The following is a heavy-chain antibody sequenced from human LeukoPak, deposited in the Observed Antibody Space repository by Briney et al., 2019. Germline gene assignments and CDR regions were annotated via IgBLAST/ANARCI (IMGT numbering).Heavy chain of an antibody. D-gene: IGHD1-26*01. CDR3: ARGPYCGSYCLEAFDI. CDR1: GYTFTSYA. Sequence: ASVKVSCKASGYTFTSYAMHWVRQAPGQRLEWMGWINAGNGNTKYSQEFQGRVTITRDTSASTAYMELSSLRSEDKAVYYCARGPYCGSYCLEAFDIWGQGTMVTVSS. V-gene: IGHV1-3*03. J-gene: IGHJ3*02. CDR2: INAGNGNT.